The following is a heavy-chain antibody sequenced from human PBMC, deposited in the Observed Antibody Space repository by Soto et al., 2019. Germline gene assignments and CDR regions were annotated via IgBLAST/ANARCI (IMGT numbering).Heavy chain of an antibody. V-gene: IGHV4-34*01. D-gene: IGHD2-2*01. CDR2: INHSGST. CDR1: GGSFSGYY. Sequence: QVQLQQWGAGLLKPSETLSLTCAVYGGSFSGYYWSWIRQPPGKGLEWIGEINHSGSTNYNPSLKSRVTISVDTSKNQFSLKLSSVTAADTSVYYCARGRGSYCSRTSCHGFRHLGQGNLVTVSS. CDR3: ARGRGSYCSRTSCHGFRH. J-gene: IGHJ4*02.